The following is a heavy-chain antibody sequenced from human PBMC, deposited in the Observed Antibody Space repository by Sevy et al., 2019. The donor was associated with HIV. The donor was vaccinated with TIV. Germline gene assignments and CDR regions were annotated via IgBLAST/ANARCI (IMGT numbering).Heavy chain of an antibody. V-gene: IGHV3-11*01. J-gene: IGHJ5*02. CDR1: GFTFSDYY. D-gene: IGHD6-6*01. CDR3: ARAYSSSSDWFDP. Sequence: GGSLRLSCAASGFTFSDYYMSWIRQAPGKGLEWVSYMSSSGSTIYYADSVKGRFTISRDNAKNSLYLQMNSLRAEDTAVYYCARAYSSSSDWFDPWGQGTLVTVSS. CDR2: MSSSGSTI.